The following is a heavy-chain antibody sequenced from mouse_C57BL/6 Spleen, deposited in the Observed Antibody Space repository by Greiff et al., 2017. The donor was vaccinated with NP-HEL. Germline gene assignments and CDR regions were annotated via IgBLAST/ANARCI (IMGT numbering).Heavy chain of an antibody. D-gene: IGHD3-2*02. J-gene: IGHJ3*01. Sequence: EVQLQQSGPGLVKPSQSLSLTCSVTGYSITSGYYWNWIRQFPGNKLEWMGYISYDGSNNYNPSLKNRISITRDTSKNQFFLKLNSVTTEDTATYYCARGGAQAKSWFAYWGQGTLVTVSA. CDR2: ISYDGSN. CDR3: ARGGAQAKSWFAY. CDR1: GYSITSGYY. V-gene: IGHV3-6*01.